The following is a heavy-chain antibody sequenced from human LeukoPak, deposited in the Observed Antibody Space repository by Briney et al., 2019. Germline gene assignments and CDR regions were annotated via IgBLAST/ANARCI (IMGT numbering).Heavy chain of an antibody. J-gene: IGHJ5*02. CDR3: AKQPQGISSWCDP. Sequence: PGGSLRLSCAASGFTFSNYAMSWVRQAPGKGLEWVSVISTTGGTTYYADSVKGRFTISRDNSKNTLYLQMNNLRAEDTALYYCAKQPQGISSWCDPWGQGNLVTVSS. CDR2: ISTTGGTT. D-gene: IGHD2-21*01. CDR1: GFTFSNYA. V-gene: IGHV3-23*01.